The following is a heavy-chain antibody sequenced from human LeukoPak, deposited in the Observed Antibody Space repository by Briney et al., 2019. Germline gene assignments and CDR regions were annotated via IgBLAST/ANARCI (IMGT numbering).Heavy chain of an antibody. D-gene: IGHD6-19*01. CDR3: ARGVGIAVAGTLWYYYYGMDV. J-gene: IGHJ6*02. CDR2: MNPNSGNT. CDR1: GYTFTSYD. V-gene: IGHV1-8*01. Sequence: ASVRGSCKASGYTFTSYDINWVRQATGQGLEWMGWMNPNSGNTGYAQKFQGRVTMTRNTSISTAYMELSSLRSEDTAVYYCARGVGIAVAGTLWYYYYGMDVWGQGTTVTVSS.